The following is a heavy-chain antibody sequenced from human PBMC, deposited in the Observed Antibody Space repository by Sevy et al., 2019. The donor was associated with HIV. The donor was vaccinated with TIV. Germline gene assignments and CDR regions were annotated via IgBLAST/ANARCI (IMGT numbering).Heavy chain of an antibody. J-gene: IGHJ4*02. V-gene: IGHV3-21*01. CDR1: GFTFSSYS. D-gene: IGHD5-12*01. Sequence: GGSLRLSCAASGFTFSSYSMNWVRQAPGKGLEWVSSISSSSSYIFHADSVKGRFTISRDNATNSLYLQMNSLRAEDTAVYYCARQYSGYDPSSFDYWGQGTLVTVSS. CDR3: ARQYSGYDPSSFDY. CDR2: ISSSSSYI.